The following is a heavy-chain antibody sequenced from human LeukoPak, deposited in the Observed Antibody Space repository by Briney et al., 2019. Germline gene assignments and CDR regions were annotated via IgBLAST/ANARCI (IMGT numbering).Heavy chain of an antibody. V-gene: IGHV1-2*02. Sequence: ASVKVSCKASGYTFTGYYMHWVRQAPGQGLEWMGWINPNSGGTNYAQKFQGRVTMTRDTSISTAYMELRRLRSDDTAVYYCARGRCSSTSCYGVPSQNNWFDPWGQGTLVTVSS. D-gene: IGHD2-2*01. J-gene: IGHJ5*02. CDR1: GYTFTGYY. CDR2: INPNSGGT. CDR3: ARGRCSSTSCYGVPSQNNWFDP.